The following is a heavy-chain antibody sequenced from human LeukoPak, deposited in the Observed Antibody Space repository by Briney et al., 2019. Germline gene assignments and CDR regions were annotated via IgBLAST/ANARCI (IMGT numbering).Heavy chain of an antibody. V-gene: IGHV5-51*01. CDR3: ARSYYGSGSYYNPTDY. CDR1: GYSFTSYW. Sequence: GESLKISCKGSGYSFTSYWIGWVRQMPGKGLEWMGIIYPGDSDTRYSPSFQGQVTISAGKSISTAYLQWSSLKASDTAMYYCARSYYGSGSYYNPTDYWGQGTLVTVSS. J-gene: IGHJ4*02. D-gene: IGHD3-10*01. CDR2: IYPGDSDT.